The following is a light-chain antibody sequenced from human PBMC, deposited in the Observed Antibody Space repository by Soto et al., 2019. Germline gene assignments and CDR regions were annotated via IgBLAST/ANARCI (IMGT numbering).Light chain of an antibody. V-gene: IGLV2-14*01. CDR2: EVR. J-gene: IGLJ2*01. CDR1: SSDVGRYNY. CDR3: TSYTSNTTLV. Sequence: QSALTQPAAVSGPPGQSITISCTGTSSDVGRYNYVSWYQQHSGKAPKLVIYEVRNRPSGISNRFSASKSGNTASLTISGLQAEDEADYYCTSYTSNTTLVFGGGTKLTVL.